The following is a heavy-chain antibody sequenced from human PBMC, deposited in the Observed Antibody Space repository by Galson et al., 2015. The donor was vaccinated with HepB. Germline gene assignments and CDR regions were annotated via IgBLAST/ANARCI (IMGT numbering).Heavy chain of an antibody. CDR3: ARGFGSGLLGYFDY. D-gene: IGHD3-10*01. J-gene: IGHJ4*02. CDR1: GYSFTSYW. CDR2: IYPGDSDT. Sequence: QSGAEVKKPGESLKISCKGSGYSFTSYWIGWVRQMPGKGLEWMGIIYPGDSDTTYSPSISTAYLHWSSLKASDTAMYYCARGFGSGLLGYFDYWGQGTLVTVSS. V-gene: IGHV5-51*01.